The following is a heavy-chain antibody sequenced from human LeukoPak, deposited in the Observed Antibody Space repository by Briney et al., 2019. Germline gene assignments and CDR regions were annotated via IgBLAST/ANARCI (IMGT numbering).Heavy chain of an antibody. CDR2: TRHDGSNK. CDR3: AKELDSSGWLTPFG. CDR1: GFTFSSYG. D-gene: IGHD6-19*01. J-gene: IGHJ4*02. V-gene: IGHV3-30*02. Sequence: GGSLRLSCAASGFTFSSYGMHWVRQAPGKGLEWVAFTRHDGSNKYYADSVKGRFTISRDNSKNTLYLQMNSLRAEDTAVYYCAKELDSSGWLTPFGWGQGTLVTVSS.